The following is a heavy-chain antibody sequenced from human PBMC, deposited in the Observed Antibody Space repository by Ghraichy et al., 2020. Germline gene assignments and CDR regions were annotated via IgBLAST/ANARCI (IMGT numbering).Heavy chain of an antibody. J-gene: IGHJ4*02. D-gene: IGHD1-14*01. CDR2: ISFDGSET. Sequence: GGSLRLSCAASGFTFSTCGMHWVRRAPGKGLEWIGVISFDGSETYYGDSVKGRFTISRDNSQNTLYMEMNSLTSHDTAVYYCAKDPVDHPKVNHFDYWGQPTLVTVPS. CDR3: AKDPVDHPKVNHFDY. CDR1: GFTFSTCG. V-gene: IGHV3-30*18.